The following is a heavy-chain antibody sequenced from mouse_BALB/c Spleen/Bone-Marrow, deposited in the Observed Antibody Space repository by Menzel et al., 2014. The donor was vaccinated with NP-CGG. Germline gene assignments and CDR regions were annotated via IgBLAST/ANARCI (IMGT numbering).Heavy chain of an antibody. CDR1: GFTFIDHY. CDR2: IGNKAYGYTT. J-gene: IGHJ4*01. V-gene: IGHV7-3*02. Sequence: EVMLVESGGGLVQPGGSLRLSCTTSGFTFIDHYMSWVRQPPGKALEWLGFIGNKAYGYTTEYSASVKGRFTISRDNSQSILYLQMNTLRAEDSATYYCARFPMDYWGQGTSVTVSS. CDR3: ARFPMDY.